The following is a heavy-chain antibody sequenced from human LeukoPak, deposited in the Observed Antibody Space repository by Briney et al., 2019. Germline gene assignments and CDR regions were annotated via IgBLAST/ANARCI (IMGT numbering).Heavy chain of an antibody. J-gene: IGHJ6*02. D-gene: IGHD2-15*01. Sequence: ASVKVSGKASGGTFSSYAISWVRQAPGQGLEWMGGIIPIFGTANYAQKFQGRVTITADESTSTAYMELSSLRSEDTAVYYCARGPLQDIVVVVAATPVYYYGMDVWGQGTTVTVSS. CDR2: IIPIFGTA. CDR3: ARGPLQDIVVVVAATPVYYYGMDV. CDR1: GGTFSSYA. V-gene: IGHV1-69*01.